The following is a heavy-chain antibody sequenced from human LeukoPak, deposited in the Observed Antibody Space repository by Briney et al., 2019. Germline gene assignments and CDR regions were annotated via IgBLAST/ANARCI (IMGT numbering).Heavy chain of an antibody. Sequence: GGSLRLSCAASGLTFSSYAMSWVRQAPGKGLEWVSAISGSGGSTYYADSVKGRFTISRDNSKNTLYVQMNSLRAEDTALYYCAKSVGSGSYYNNDCWGQGTLVTVSS. V-gene: IGHV3-23*01. J-gene: IGHJ4*02. CDR1: GLTFSSYA. CDR2: ISGSGGST. D-gene: IGHD3-10*01. CDR3: AKSVGSGSYYNNDC.